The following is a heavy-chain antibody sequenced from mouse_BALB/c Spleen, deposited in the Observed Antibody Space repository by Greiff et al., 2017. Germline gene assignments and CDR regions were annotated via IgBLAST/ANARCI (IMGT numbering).Heavy chain of an antibody. V-gene: IGHV1-87*01. J-gene: IGHJ4*01. CDR2: IYPGDGDT. CDR1: GYTFTSYW. D-gene: IGHD2-14*01. CDR3: ARWGDYRYGGAMDY. Sequence: VKLVESGAELARPGASVKLSCKASGYTFTSYWMQWVKQRPGQGLEWIGAIYPGDGDTRYTQKFKGKATLTADKSSSTAYMQLSSLASEDSAVYYCARWGDYRYGGAMDYWGQGTSVTVSS.